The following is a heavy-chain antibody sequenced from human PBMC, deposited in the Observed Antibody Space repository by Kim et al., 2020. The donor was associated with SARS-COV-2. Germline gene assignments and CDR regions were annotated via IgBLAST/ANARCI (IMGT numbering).Heavy chain of an antibody. CDR3: ARRPEWYDSSGPQDARAEYFQH. CDR1: GYSFTSYW. Sequence: GESLKISCKGSGYSFTSYWISWVRQMPGKGLEWMGRIDPSDSYTNYSPSFQGHVTISADKSISTAYLQWSSLKASDTAMYYCARRPEWYDSSGPQDARAEYFQHWGQGTLVTVSS. D-gene: IGHD3-22*01. V-gene: IGHV5-10-1*01. J-gene: IGHJ1*01. CDR2: IDPSDSYT.